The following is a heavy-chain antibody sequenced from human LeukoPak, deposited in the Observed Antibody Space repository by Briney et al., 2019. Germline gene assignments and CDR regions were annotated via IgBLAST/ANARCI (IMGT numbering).Heavy chain of an antibody. CDR2: ISDSGGGT. J-gene: IGHJ4*02. Sequence: GGSLRLSCAASGFTFSNYVMTWVRQAPAKGLKWVSSISDSGGGTYYEDSVKGRFTIYRDNPKNTLYLKMNSLRAEDTAVYYCAKDSGPGSYYPTGDEYWGQGILVTVSS. V-gene: IGHV3-23*01. CDR1: GFTFSNYV. D-gene: IGHD3-10*01. CDR3: AKDSGPGSYYPTGDEY.